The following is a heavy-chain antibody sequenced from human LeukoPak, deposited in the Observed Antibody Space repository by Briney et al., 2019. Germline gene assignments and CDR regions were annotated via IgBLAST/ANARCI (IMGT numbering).Heavy chain of an antibody. CDR2: INHSGST. D-gene: IGHD2-2*01. CDR3: ARGYCSSTSCYDAFDI. CDR1: GGSFSGYY. Sequence: SETLSLTCAVYGGSFSGYYWSWIRQPPGKGLEWIGEINHSGSTNYNPSLKSRGTISVDTSKNQFSLKLSSVTAADTAVYYCARGYCSSTSCYDAFDIWGQGTMVTGSS. V-gene: IGHV4-34*01. J-gene: IGHJ3*02.